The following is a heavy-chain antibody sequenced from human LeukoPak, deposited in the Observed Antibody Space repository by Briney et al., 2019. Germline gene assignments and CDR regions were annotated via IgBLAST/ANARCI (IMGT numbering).Heavy chain of an antibody. CDR3: ARDRSGPDY. Sequence: PGGSLRLSCAASGFSFSNYWMSWVRQAPGKGLEWVANIQQHGSETYYVDSVKGRFTISRDNSKNTLYLQMNSLRAEDTAVYYCARDRSGPDYWGQGTLVTVSS. V-gene: IGHV3-7*01. D-gene: IGHD6-19*01. CDR2: IQQHGSET. CDR1: GFSFSNYW. J-gene: IGHJ4*02.